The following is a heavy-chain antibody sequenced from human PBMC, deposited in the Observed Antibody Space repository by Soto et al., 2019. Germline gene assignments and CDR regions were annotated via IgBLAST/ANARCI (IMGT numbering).Heavy chain of an antibody. CDR2: IIPIFGTA. V-gene: IGHV1-69*13. Sequence: SVKVSCKASGGTFSSYAISWVRQAPGQGLEWMGGIIPIFGTANYAQKFQGRVTITADESTSTAYMELSSLRSEDTAVYYCARVWFGELLPHYYYYYGMDVWG. CDR1: GGTFSSYA. D-gene: IGHD3-10*01. CDR3: ARVWFGELLPHYYYYYGMDV. J-gene: IGHJ6*02.